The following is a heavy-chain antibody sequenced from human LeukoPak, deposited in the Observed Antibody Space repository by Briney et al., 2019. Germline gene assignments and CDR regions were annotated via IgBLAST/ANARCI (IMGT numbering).Heavy chain of an antibody. D-gene: IGHD3-16*02. J-gene: IGHJ4*02. CDR1: GYTFTSYD. V-gene: IGHV1-8*01. CDR2: MNPNSGNT. Sequence: ASVKVSCKASGYTFTSYDINWVRQATGQGLEWMGWMNPNSGNTGYAQKFQGRVTMTRNTSISTAYMELSSLRSEDTAVYYCARGQDLITFGGVIVRGGMDVWGQGTLVTVSS. CDR3: ARGQDLITFGGVIVRGGMDV.